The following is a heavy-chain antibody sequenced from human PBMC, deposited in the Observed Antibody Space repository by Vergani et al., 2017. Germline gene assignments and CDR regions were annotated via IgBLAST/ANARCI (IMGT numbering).Heavy chain of an antibody. V-gene: IGHV3-33*06. CDR1: GFTFNQYG. Sequence: QVQLVESGGGVVQPGRSLRLSCAASGFTFNQYGMHWVRQAPGKGLEWVAVTWYDGNNKQYADSVKGRFTISRDNSKNTMYLQMNSLRDEDTGVYYCAKNPGISTTRHYYAMDVWGQGTTVTVSS. D-gene: IGHD1-1*01. CDR2: TWYDGNNK. J-gene: IGHJ6*02. CDR3: AKNPGISTTRHYYAMDV.